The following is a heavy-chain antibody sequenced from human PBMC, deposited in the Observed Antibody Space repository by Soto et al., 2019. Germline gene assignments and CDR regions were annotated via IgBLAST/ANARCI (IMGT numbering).Heavy chain of an antibody. J-gene: IGHJ5*02. D-gene: IGHD3-10*01. CDR2: IYHVGST. CDR3: AREGNWFDP. CDR1: GASVTSGGYS. V-gene: IGHV4-30-2*01. Sequence: SETLSLTCAVSGASVTSGGYSWAWLRQPPGGGLEWIGYIYHVGSTYYNPSLKSRASMSINTSENHFSLKLNSVTAADTAIYYCAREGNWFDPWGPGTLVTVSS.